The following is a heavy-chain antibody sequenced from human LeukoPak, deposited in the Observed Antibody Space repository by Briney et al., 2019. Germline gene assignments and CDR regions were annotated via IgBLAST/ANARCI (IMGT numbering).Heavy chain of an antibody. CDR2: IKQDGSQK. J-gene: IGHJ3*02. V-gene: IGHV3-7*01. CDR1: GFIFSSFW. D-gene: IGHD2-21*01. CDR3: ARDRRVGGWGGAFDI. Sequence: QTGGSLRLSCAASGFIFSSFWMNWVRQAPGKGLEYVANIKQDGSQKYYVDSVKGRFTISRDNTENSLYLQMNYLTTDDTAVYYCARDRRVGGWGGAFDIWGQGTKVTVSS.